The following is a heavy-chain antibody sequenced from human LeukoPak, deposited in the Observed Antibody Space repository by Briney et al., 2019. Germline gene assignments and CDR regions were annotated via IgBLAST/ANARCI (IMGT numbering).Heavy chain of an antibody. V-gene: IGHV3-21*01. J-gene: IGHJ4*02. Sequence: GGSLRLSCATSTFTFSSYTMSWVRQAPGKGLEWVSSISPSGNSKYHADSVKGRFTISRDNAENSLYMQMNSLRAEDTGVYYCVRDFLGESGAGGYWGQGTLVTVSS. CDR2: ISPSGNSK. CDR1: TFTFSSYT. CDR3: VRDFLGESGAGGY. D-gene: IGHD3-10*01.